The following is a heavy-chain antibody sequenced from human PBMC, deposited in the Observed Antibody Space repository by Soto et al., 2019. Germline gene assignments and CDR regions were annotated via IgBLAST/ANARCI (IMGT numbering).Heavy chain of an antibody. V-gene: IGHV1-69*13. Sequence: GASVKVSCKASGGTFSSYAISWVRQAPGQGLEWTGGIIPIFGTANYAQKFQGRVTITADESTSTAYMELSSLRSEDTAVYYCARAPGRIGYCSGGSCYNWYFDLWGRGTLVTVSS. CDR2: IIPIFGTA. J-gene: IGHJ2*01. CDR3: ARAPGRIGYCSGGSCYNWYFDL. D-gene: IGHD2-15*01. CDR1: GGTFSSYA.